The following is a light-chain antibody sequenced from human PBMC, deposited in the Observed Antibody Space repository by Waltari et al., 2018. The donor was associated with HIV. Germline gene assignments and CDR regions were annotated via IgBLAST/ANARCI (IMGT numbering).Light chain of an antibody. J-gene: IGLJ2*01. CDR1: NIGSSS. V-gene: IGLV3-21*02. Sequence: SYVLTQPPSVSVAPGQTAKITCGGNNIGSSSVHWYQQKPGPAPVLVIYDDTDRPSGIPERFAGSNSGNTATLTISRVSAGDEAAYYCQVWDSVSDQPTFGGETKLTVL. CDR2: DDT. CDR3: QVWDSVSDQPT.